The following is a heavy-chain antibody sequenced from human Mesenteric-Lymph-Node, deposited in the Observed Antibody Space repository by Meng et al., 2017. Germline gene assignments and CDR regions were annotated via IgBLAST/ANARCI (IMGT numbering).Heavy chain of an antibody. D-gene: IGHD2-15*01. CDR2: ISSSGSTI. CDR1: GFPFSDYY. Sequence: VGSGGGLGNPGGPLRLSCAASGFPFSDYYMGWIRQAPGKGLEWVSYISSSGSTIYYADSVKGRFTISRDNAKNSLYLQMSSLRAKDTAVYYCAREVGYCSGGSCYDWFDPWGQGTLVTVSS. J-gene: IGHJ5*02. V-gene: IGHV3-11*01. CDR3: AREVGYCSGGSCYDWFDP.